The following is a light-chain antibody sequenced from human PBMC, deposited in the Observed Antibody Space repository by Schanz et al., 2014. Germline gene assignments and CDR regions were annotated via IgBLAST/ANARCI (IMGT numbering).Light chain of an antibody. CDR1: SSNIGAGYD. J-gene: IGLJ3*02. V-gene: IGLV1-40*01. Sequence: QSVLTQPPSVSGAPGQRVTISCSGSSSNIGAGYDVHWYQQLPGTAPKLLIYDNNSRPSGVPDRFSGSKSGTSASLAISGLQSEDEADYFCATWDDSLNGQVFGGGTKLTVL. CDR2: DNN. CDR3: ATWDDSLNGQV.